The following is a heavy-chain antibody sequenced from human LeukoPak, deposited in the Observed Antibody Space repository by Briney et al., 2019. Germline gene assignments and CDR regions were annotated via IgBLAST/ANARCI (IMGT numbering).Heavy chain of an antibody. J-gene: IGHJ4*02. CDR1: GFTFSSYA. CDR2: ISYDGSNK. CDR3: AREGVVVVPAAIMDY. V-gene: IGHV3-30-3*01. Sequence: GGSLRLSCAASGFTFSSYAMHWVRQAPGKGLEWVAVISYDGSNKYYADSVKGRFTISRDNSKNTLYLQMNSLRAEDTAVYYCAREGVVVVPAAIMDYWGQGTLVTVSS. D-gene: IGHD2-2*01.